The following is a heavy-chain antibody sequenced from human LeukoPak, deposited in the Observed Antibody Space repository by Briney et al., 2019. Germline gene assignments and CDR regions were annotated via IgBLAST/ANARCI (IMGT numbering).Heavy chain of an antibody. D-gene: IGHD2-2*02. J-gene: IGHJ4*02. CDR2: ISGSGTNT. CDR1: GFIFSSYA. V-gene: IGHV3-23*01. Sequence: LPGGSLRLSCAASGFIFSSYAMSWVRQAPGKGLEWVSDISGSGTNTYYADSVRGRFTISRDNSKNTLYLQMNSLGAEDTAVYSCARGYCTSSSCYNDYWGQGTLVTVSS. CDR3: ARGYCTSSSCYNDY.